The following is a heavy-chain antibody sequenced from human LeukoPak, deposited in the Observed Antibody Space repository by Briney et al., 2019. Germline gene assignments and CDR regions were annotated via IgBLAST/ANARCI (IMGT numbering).Heavy chain of an antibody. Sequence: PGGSLRLSCSASGFKFSTYWMSWVRQAPGKGLEWVAIIKQDGTEKYYVDSVKGRFTICRDNAKNSLFLQMNSLRVEDTAVYYCARDITFRRDGYKDYWGQGTLVTVSS. CDR2: IKQDGTEK. CDR1: GFKFSTYW. CDR3: ARDITFRRDGYKDY. V-gene: IGHV3-7*01. D-gene: IGHD5-24*01. J-gene: IGHJ4*02.